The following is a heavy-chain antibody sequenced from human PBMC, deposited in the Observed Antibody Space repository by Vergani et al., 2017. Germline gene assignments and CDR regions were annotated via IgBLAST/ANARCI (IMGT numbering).Heavy chain of an antibody. V-gene: IGHV3-23*01. Sequence: EVQLLESGGGLVQPGGSLRLSCAASGFTFSSYAMSWVRQAPGKGLGWVSAISGSGGSTYYADSVKGRFTISRDNSKNTLYLQMNSLRAEDTAVYYCAKGAAPTNYYYYYGMDVWGQGTTVTVSS. CDR3: AKGAAPTNYYYYYGMDV. CDR1: GFTFSSYA. CDR2: ISGSGGST. J-gene: IGHJ6*02. D-gene: IGHD6-13*01.